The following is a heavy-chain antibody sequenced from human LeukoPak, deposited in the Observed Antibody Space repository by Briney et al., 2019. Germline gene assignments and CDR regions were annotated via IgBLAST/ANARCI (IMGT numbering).Heavy chain of an antibody. CDR2: ISSSSSYI. CDR1: GFTFSGYS. J-gene: IGHJ4*02. D-gene: IGHD1-7*01. V-gene: IGHV3-21*01. Sequence: GGSLRLSCAASGFTFSGYSMNWVRQAPGKGLEWVSSISSSSSYIYYADSVKGRFTISRDNAKNSLYLQMNSLRAEDTAVYYCARDSNWNYLSLSGGLFDYWGQGTLVTVSS. CDR3: ARDSNWNYLSLSGGLFDY.